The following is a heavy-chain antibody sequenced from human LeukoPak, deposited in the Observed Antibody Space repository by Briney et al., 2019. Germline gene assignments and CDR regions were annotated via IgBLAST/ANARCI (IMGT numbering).Heavy chain of an antibody. CDR3: ARTGVRFLEWLSTKEYNWFDP. V-gene: IGHV1-2*02. D-gene: IGHD3-3*01. CDR2: INPNSGGT. Sequence: GSVKVSCKASGYTFTGYYMHWVRQAPGQGLEWMGWINPNSGGTNYAQKFQGRVTMTRDTSISTAYMELSRLRSDDTAVYYCARTGVRFLEWLSTKEYNWFDPWGQGTLVTVSS. CDR1: GYTFTGYY. J-gene: IGHJ5*02.